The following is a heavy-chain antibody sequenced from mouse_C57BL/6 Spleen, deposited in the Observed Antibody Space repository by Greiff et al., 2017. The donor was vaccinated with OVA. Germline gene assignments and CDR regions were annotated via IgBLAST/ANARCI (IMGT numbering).Heavy chain of an antibody. J-gene: IGHJ4*01. CDR3: ARVTTYYAMDY. Sequence: EVKVVESGGGLVKPGGSLKLSCAASGFTFSSYAMSWVRQTPEKRLEWVATISAGGSYTYYPENVKGRFTISRDNAKNNLYLQMSHLKSEETAMYYCARVTTYYAMDYWGQGTSVTVSS. CDR2: ISAGGSYT. V-gene: IGHV5-4*03. D-gene: IGHD2-1*01. CDR1: GFTFSSYA.